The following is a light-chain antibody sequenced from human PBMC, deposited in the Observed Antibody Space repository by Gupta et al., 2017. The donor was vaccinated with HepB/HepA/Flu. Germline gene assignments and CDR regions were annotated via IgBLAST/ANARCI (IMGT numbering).Light chain of an antibody. J-gene: IGKJ4*01. Sequence: EIVLTQSPGTLSLSPGERATLSCRASQSVSSNLVWYQQKPGQAPRLLIYDTSNRATGIPARFSGSGSGTDFTLTISRLETEDFAVYYCQQRSNWPRTFGGGTNVEIK. V-gene: IGKV3-11*01. CDR3: QQRSNWPRT. CDR1: QSVSSN. CDR2: DTS.